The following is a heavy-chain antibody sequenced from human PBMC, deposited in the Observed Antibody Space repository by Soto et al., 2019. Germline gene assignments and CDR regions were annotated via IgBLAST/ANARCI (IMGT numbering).Heavy chain of an antibody. V-gene: IGHV4-61*01. CDR3: ASDFAYFDA. CDR1: GGSFKSGSYS. D-gene: IGHD3-3*01. Sequence: QVQLQESGPGLVKPSETLSLTCTVSGGSFKSGSYSWSWIRQPPGKGLEWIGYVYHTGRTSYNPSLKTRVSISIDTSKNQFSLNLDSVTAADTAVYFCASDFAYFDACGQGTLVTVSS. CDR2: VYHTGRT. J-gene: IGHJ4*02.